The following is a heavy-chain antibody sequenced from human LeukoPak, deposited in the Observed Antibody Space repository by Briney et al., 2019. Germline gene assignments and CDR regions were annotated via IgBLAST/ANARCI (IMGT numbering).Heavy chain of an antibody. CDR2: ISSNGDKT. D-gene: IGHD2-2*01. Sequence: GGSLRLSCAASGFTFSSYAMHWVRQAPGKGLEYVSAISSNGDKTYYANSVKGRFTISRDNSKNTLYLRMGSLRAEDMAVYYCARDAGIVVLPALPDYWGQGTLVTVSS. V-gene: IGHV3-64*01. J-gene: IGHJ4*02. CDR3: ARDAGIVVLPALPDY. CDR1: GFTFSSYA.